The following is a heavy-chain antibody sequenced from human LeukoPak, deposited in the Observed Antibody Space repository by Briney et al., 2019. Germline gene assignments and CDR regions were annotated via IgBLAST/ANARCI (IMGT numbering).Heavy chain of an antibody. CDR3: ARVGTVLRYFDWAPRSYGMDV. V-gene: IGHV1-18*01. D-gene: IGHD3-9*01. Sequence: GASVKVSCKASGYTFTSYGISWVRQAPGQGLEWKGWISAYNGNTNYAQKLQGRVTMTTDTSTSTAYMELRSLRSDDTAVYYCARVGTVLRYFDWAPRSYGMDVWGQGTTVTVSS. CDR2: ISAYNGNT. J-gene: IGHJ6*02. CDR1: GYTFTSYG.